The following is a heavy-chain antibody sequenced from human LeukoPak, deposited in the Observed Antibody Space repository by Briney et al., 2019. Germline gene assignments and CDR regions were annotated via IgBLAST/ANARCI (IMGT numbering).Heavy chain of an antibody. D-gene: IGHD5-18*01. CDR3: ARGLYSYTLNDAFDI. Sequence: GASVKVSCTASGGTFSSYAISWVRQAPGQGLEWMGGIIPIFGTANYAQKFQGRVSITADASTSTAYMELSSLRSEDTAVYYCARGLYSYTLNDAFDIWGQGTMVTVSS. V-gene: IGHV1-69*13. CDR2: IIPIFGTA. J-gene: IGHJ3*02. CDR1: GGTFSSYA.